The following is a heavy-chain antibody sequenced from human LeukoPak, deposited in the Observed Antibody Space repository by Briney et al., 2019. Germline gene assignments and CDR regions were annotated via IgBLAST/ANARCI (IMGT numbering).Heavy chain of an antibody. CDR2: IYYSGST. V-gene: IGHV4-59*01. D-gene: IGHD2-2*01. J-gene: IGHJ4*02. CDR3: ARQVDCSSTSCYVLEPYFDY. CDR1: GGSISSYY. Sequence: SETLSLTCTVSGGSISSYYWSWIRPPPGKGLERIGYIYYSGSTNYNPSLKSRVTIPVDTSKNQFSLKLSSVTAADTAVYYCARQVDCSSTSCYVLEPYFDYWGQGTLVTVSS.